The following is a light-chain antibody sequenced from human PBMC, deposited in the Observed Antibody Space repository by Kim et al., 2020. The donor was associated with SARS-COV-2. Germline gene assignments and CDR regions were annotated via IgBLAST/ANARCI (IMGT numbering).Light chain of an antibody. J-gene: IGLJ2*01. CDR1: SLRTYY. V-gene: IGLV3-19*01. CDR2: GRN. CDR3: QSRDSGGNVV. Sequence: SSELTQDPTVSVALGQTVRITCQGDSLRTYYATWYQHKPRQAPVLVIYGRNNRPSGIPDRFFGSTSGNTASLTISGAQAEDEADFYCQSRDSGGNVVFGGGTKLNVL.